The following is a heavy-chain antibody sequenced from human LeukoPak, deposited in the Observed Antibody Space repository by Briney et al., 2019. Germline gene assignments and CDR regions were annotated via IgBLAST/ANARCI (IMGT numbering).Heavy chain of an antibody. CDR1: GFTFSDYY. CDR3: ATPRGSGSYLAFDY. Sequence: GGSLRLSCAASGFTFSDYYMSWIRQAPGKGLVWVSRINSDGSSTSYADSVKGRFTISRDNAKNTLYLQMNSLRAEDTAVYYCATPRGSGSYLAFDYWGQGTLVTVSS. J-gene: IGHJ4*02. D-gene: IGHD1-26*01. CDR2: INSDGSST. V-gene: IGHV3-74*01.